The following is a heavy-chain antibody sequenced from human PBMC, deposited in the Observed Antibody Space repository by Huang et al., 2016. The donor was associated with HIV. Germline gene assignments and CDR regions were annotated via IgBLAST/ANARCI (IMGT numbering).Heavy chain of an antibody. Sequence: QVQLVESGAELKKPGASVRVSCKVSGYTVSELSLHWVRQAPEKGLEWMGGFEPEEGETIYAQGLQGRVTMTEDTSTDTAYMELSSLRPEDTAVYYCATSTPDVGAGVLRSAFDIWGQGTMVTVSS. D-gene: IGHD2-15*01. CDR2: FEPEEGET. V-gene: IGHV1-24*01. CDR3: ATSTPDVGAGVLRSAFDI. J-gene: IGHJ3*02. CDR1: GYTVSELS.